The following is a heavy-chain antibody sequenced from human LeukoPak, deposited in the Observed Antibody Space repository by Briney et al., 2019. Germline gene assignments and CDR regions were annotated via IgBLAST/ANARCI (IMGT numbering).Heavy chain of an antibody. D-gene: IGHD3-10*01. CDR2: INPDSGDT. CDR3: ARDGALDV. J-gene: IGHJ6*02. CDR1: GYTFTGYY. V-gene: IGHV1-2*02. Sequence: AASVKVSCKASGYTFTGYYMHRVRQAPGQGLEWMGWINPDSGDTNCAQKFQGRVTLTRDTSISSAYMELSGLISDDTAVYYCARDGALDVWGQGTTVTVS.